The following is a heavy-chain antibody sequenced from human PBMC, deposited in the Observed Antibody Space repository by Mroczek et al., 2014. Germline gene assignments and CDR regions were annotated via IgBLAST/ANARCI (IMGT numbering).Heavy chain of an antibody. CDR3: ARMNVVPAVNYYYYYYMDV. V-gene: IGHV4-61*02. Sequence: QVQLQESGPGLVKPSQTLSLTCTVSGGSISSGSYYWSWIRQPAGKGLEWIGRIYTSGSTNYNPSLKSRVTMSVDTSKNQFSLKLSSVTAADTAVYYCARMNVVPAVNYYYYYYMDVWGKGTTVTVSS. CDR2: IYTSGST. CDR1: GGSISSGSYY. D-gene: IGHD2-2*01. J-gene: IGHJ6*03.